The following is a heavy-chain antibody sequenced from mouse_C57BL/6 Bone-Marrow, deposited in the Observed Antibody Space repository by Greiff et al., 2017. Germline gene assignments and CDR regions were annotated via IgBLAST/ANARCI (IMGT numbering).Heavy chain of an antibody. CDR3: ATRGYDYDWFAY. CDR1: EYEFPSHD. J-gene: IGHJ3*01. D-gene: IGHD2-4*01. V-gene: IGHV5-2*01. CDR2: INSDGGST. Sequence: EVHLVESGGGLVQPGESLKLSCESNEYEFPSHDMSWVRTTPEKRLELVAAINSDGGSTYYPDTMERRFIISRDNTKKTLYLQMSSLRSEDTALYYCATRGYDYDWFAYWGQGTLVTVSA.